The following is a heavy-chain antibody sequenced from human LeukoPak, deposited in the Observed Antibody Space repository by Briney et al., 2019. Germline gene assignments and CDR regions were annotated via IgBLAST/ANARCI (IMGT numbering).Heavy chain of an antibody. J-gene: IGHJ4*02. D-gene: IGHD6-6*01. CDR2: ISPTGNYI. Sequence: GGSLRLSCAAPGFTFSSYSMNWVRQAPGKGLEWVSSISPTGNYIYYSDSVKGRFTISRDNAKNSLYLQMNSLGAEDTAVYYCASGPLISYNSSTYPPFDYWGQGTLVTVSS. CDR3: ASGPLISYNSSTYPPFDY. CDR1: GFTFSSYS. V-gene: IGHV3-21*01.